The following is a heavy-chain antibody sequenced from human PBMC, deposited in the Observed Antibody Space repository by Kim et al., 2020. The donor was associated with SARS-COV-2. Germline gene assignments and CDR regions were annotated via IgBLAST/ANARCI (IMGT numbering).Heavy chain of an antibody. Sequence: GESLKISCKGSGYSFTSYWISWVRQMPGKGLEWMGRIDPSDSYTNYSPSFQGHVTISADKSIRTAYLQWSSLKASDTAMYYCARLSRYCSGGSCYSLFDYWGQGTLVTVSS. J-gene: IGHJ4*02. V-gene: IGHV5-10-1*01. CDR2: IDPSDSYT. CDR3: ARLSRYCSGGSCYSLFDY. D-gene: IGHD2-15*01. CDR1: GYSFTSYW.